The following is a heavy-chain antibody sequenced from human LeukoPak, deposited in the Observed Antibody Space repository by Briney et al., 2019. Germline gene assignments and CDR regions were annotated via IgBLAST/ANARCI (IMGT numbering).Heavy chain of an antibody. J-gene: IGHJ5*02. CDR1: GGSISNSSYY. CDR2: VYYSGIT. Sequence: SETLSLTCTVSGGSISNSSYYWGWIRQPPGKGLEWIGRVYYSGITYYNPSLKSRVTISVDTSKNQFPLRQSSVTAADTAVYYCARQRGYHYDSATNRFSDLWGQGTRVTVSS. D-gene: IGHD3-22*01. CDR3: ARQRGYHYDSATNRFSDL. V-gene: IGHV4-39*01.